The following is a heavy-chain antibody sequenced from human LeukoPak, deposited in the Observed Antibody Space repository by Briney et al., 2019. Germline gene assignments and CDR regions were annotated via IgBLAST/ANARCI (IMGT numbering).Heavy chain of an antibody. D-gene: IGHD2/OR15-2a*01. J-gene: IGHJ1*01. CDR2: IYYSGST. CDR1: GGSISSYY. CDR3: ASLAYYASIFQH. V-gene: IGHV4-59*01. Sequence: SETLSLTCTVSGGSISSYYWSWIRQPPGKGLEWIGYIYYSGSTNYNPSLKSRVTISVDTSKNQFSLKLSSVTAADTAVHYCASLAYYASIFQHWGQGTLVTVSS.